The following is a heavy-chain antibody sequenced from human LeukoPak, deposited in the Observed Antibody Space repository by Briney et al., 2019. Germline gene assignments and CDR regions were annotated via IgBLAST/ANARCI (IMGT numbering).Heavy chain of an antibody. V-gene: IGHV4-30-4*08. CDR2: IYYSGST. Sequence: PSQTLSLTCTVSGGSISSGGYYWSWIRQSPGRGLEWIGYIYYSGSTYYNPSLKSRLTISLDTSKNQFSLKLSSVTAADTAVYYCARGVNWGFKYWGQGTLVTVSS. D-gene: IGHD7-27*01. CDR1: GGSISSGGYY. CDR3: ARGVNWGFKY. J-gene: IGHJ4*02.